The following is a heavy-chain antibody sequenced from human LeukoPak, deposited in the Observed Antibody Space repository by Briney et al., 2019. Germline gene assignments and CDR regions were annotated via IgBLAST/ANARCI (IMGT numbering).Heavy chain of an antibody. D-gene: IGHD1-14*01. Sequence: GGSLRLSCAASGFTFSSYLMSWVRQAPGKGLEWVANIKQDGSEKYYVDSVKGRFTISRDNAKNSLYLQMNSLRAEDTAVYYCARGNWNHDYWGQGTLVTVSS. V-gene: IGHV3-7*01. CDR2: IKQDGSEK. J-gene: IGHJ4*02. CDR1: GFTFSSYL. CDR3: ARGNWNHDY.